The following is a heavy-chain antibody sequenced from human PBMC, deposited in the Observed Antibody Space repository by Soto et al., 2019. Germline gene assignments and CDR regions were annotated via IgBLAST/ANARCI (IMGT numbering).Heavy chain of an antibody. V-gene: IGHV3-30*18. J-gene: IGHJ4*02. Sequence: VQLVESGGGVVQPGRSLRLSCAASGFTFSEYAMHWVRQAPGKGLEWGAVVSQDGRNTHYADSVKGRFTISRDSSKKTVSREMTSLRAADTAVYYCAKGGRQWLVTSDFNYWGQGALVTVSS. CDR2: VSQDGRNT. CDR3: AKGGRQWLVTSDFNY. D-gene: IGHD6-19*01. CDR1: GFTFSEYA.